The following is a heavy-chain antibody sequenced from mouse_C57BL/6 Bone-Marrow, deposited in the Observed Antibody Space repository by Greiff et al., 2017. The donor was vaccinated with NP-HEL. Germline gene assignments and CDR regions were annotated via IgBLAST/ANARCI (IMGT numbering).Heavy chain of an antibody. CDR2: IDPSDSYT. CDR3: ARGDYGSSYDDFDV. V-gene: IGHV1-69*01. CDR1: GYTFTSYW. J-gene: IGHJ1*03. D-gene: IGHD1-1*01. Sequence: QVQLQQPGAELVMPGASVKLSCKASGYTFTSYWMHWVKQRPGQGLEWIGEIDPSDSYTNYNQKLKGKSTLTVDKSSSTAYMQLSSLTSEDSAVYYCARGDYGSSYDDFDVWGTGTTVTVSS.